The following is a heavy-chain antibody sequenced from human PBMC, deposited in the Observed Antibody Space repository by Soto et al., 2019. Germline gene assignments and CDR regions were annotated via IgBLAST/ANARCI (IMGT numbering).Heavy chain of an antibody. Sequence: PRESLKISSKGSGYSFTSYSNSWLRQMPGKRLERMVRIDPCDTYTNYRPSFQGHVTITADKSISTAYLQWSSLKASDTAMYYCSRRDSYSYYYYGMDVWGQGTTVTV. CDR2: IDPCDTYT. CDR1: GYSFTSYS. CDR3: SRRDSYSYYYYGMDV. D-gene: IGHD5-18*01. J-gene: IGHJ6*02. V-gene: IGHV5-10-1*01.